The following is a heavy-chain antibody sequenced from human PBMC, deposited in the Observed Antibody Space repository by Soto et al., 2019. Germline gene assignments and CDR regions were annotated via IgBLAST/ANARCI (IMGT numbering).Heavy chain of an antibody. CDR3: ASXYYDYVWGSYRRGYFDY. Sequence: GASVKVSCKASGGTFSSCAISWVRQAPGQGLEWMGGIIPIFGTANYAQKFQGRVTITADESTSTAYMELSSLRSEDTAVYYCASXYYDYVWGSYRRGYFDYWGQGTLVTVSS. J-gene: IGHJ4*02. V-gene: IGHV1-69*13. D-gene: IGHD3-16*02. CDR2: IIPIFGTA. CDR1: GGTFSSCA.